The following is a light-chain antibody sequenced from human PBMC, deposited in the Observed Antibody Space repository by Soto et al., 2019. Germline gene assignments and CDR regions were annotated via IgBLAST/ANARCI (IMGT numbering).Light chain of an antibody. CDR3: QQYAGSPST. Sequence: EIVLTQSPGTLSLSPGERATLSCRASQSVSNSYLAWYQQKPGQDPRLLIYGASSRATGIPDRFSGSGSGTDFTLTISRLEPEDFAVYYCQQYAGSPSTFGQGTKVEI. V-gene: IGKV3-20*01. CDR2: GAS. J-gene: IGKJ1*01. CDR1: QSVSNSY.